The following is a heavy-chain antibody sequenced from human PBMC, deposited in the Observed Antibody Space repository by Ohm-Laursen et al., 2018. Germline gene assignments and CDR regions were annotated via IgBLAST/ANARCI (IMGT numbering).Heavy chain of an antibody. CDR3: ARDHESRDGYNNFDY. CDR1: GGTFTSYA. V-gene: IGHV1-69*06. Sequence: GPSVKASCKASGGTFTSYAISWVRQAPGQGLEWMGGVIPIFGTANYAQKFQGRVTITADKSTSTAYMELSSLRSEDTAVYYCARDHESRDGYNNFDYWGQGTLVTVSS. D-gene: IGHD5-24*01. CDR2: VIPIFGTA. J-gene: IGHJ4*02.